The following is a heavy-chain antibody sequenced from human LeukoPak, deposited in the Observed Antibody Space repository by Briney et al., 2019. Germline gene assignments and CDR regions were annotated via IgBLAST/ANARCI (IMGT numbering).Heavy chain of an antibody. CDR3: ARIQGNGYYGWDYFDF. J-gene: IGHJ4*02. Sequence: SQTLSLTCTVSGGSINNSDNYWGWIRQPPGKGLEWIGFIYYRGSAYYDASLKSRVSISIDTSKNQFSLTLSYVTAADTAVYYCARIQGNGYYGWDYFDFWGQGTLVTVSS. CDR2: IYYRGSA. D-gene: IGHD6-25*01. V-gene: IGHV4-30-4*01. CDR1: GGSINNSDNY.